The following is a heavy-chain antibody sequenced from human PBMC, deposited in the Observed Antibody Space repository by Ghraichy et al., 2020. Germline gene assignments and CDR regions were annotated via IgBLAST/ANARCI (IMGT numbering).Heavy chain of an antibody. CDR1: GGSISSGGHY. V-gene: IGHV4-31*03. J-gene: IGHJ4*02. Sequence: SETLSLTCTVSGGSISSGGHYWSWIRQHPGKGLEWIGFVFNSGTSYYNPSLKNRISISADTSKNQFYLTMTSMTAADTAVYYCARVGGYFLGFGSWGQGTLVTVSS. D-gene: IGHD3-22*01. CDR2: VFNSGTS. CDR3: ARVGGYFLGFGS.